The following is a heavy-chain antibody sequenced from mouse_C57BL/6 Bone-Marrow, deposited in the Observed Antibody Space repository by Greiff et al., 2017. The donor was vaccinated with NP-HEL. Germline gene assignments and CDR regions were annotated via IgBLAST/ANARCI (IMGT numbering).Heavy chain of an antibody. CDR1: GFNIKDDY. D-gene: IGHD1-1*01. V-gene: IGHV14-4*01. Sequence: VQLKQSGAELVRPGASVKLSCTASGFNIKDDYMHWVKQRPEQGLEWIGWIDPENGDTEYASKFQGKATITADTSSNTAYLQLSSLTSEDTAVYYCTTDYYGSPYYYAMDYWGQGTSVTVSS. J-gene: IGHJ4*01. CDR2: IDPENGDT. CDR3: TTDYYGSPYYYAMDY.